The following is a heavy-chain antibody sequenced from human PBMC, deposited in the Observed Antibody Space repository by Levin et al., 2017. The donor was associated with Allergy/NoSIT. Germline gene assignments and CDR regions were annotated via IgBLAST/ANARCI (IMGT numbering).Heavy chain of an antibody. D-gene: IGHD3-10*01. CDR1: GFTFSTYG. CDR3: AKTTATAANYYYGLDV. CDR2: VSFDGNLK. V-gene: IGHV3-30*18. Sequence: GGSLRLSCAASGFTFSTYGMHWVRQAPGKGLEWVAVVSFDGNLKYYAESVKGRFTISRDNSKSTLSLQMNSLRAEDTAVYYCAKTTATAANYYYGLDVWGQGTTVTVSS. J-gene: IGHJ6*02.